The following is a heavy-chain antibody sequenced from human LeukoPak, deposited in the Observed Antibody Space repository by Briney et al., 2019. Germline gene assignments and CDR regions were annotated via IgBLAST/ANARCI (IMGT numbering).Heavy chain of an antibody. CDR1: GFTFCSYG. V-gene: IGHV3-23*01. Sequence: LSGVSVSLSCAASGFTFCSYGMSWVRQAPGQGLEGVSDISCSGGSTYYVVSVKGRLTISRDNAKNTLYLQINSLRAEDTAVYYCAKDAPVNIVVVPAANSWGQGTLVTVSS. CDR2: ISCSGGST. D-gene: IGHD2-2*01. CDR3: AKDAPVNIVVVPAANS. J-gene: IGHJ4*02.